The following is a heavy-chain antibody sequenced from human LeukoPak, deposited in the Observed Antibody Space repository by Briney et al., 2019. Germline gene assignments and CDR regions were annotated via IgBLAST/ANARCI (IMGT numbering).Heavy chain of an antibody. J-gene: IGHJ4*02. CDR2: IKQDGSVK. D-gene: IGHD6-6*01. CDR3: ARIGYSSSSLDY. V-gene: IGHV3-7*01. CDR1: GFTFSNYW. Sequence: GGSLRLSCAASGFTFSNYWMSWVRQAPGKGLEWVANIKQDGSVKYYVDSVKGRFTISRDSAKNFLQMNSLRVEDTAVYYCARIGYSSSSLDYWGQGTLVTVSS.